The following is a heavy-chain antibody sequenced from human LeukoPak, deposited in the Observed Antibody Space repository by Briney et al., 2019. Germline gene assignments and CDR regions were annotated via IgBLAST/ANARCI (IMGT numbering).Heavy chain of an antibody. CDR2: ISGPGDHT. CDR1: GFTFSRYA. J-gene: IGHJ4*02. D-gene: IGHD3-3*01. V-gene: IGHV3-23*01. Sequence: LSGGSLRLSCAASGFTFSRYAMTWVRQTPGKGLEWVSSISGPGDHTYYADSVKGRFTISRDNSENALYLQMNSLRADDTAVYYCAKDRITIFGVVMDQWGQGTLVTVSS. CDR3: AKDRITIFGVVMDQ.